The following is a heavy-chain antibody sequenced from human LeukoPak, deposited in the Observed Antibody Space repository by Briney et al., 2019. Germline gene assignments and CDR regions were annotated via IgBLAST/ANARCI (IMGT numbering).Heavy chain of an antibody. CDR3: ARDTGTPVTGTKQMDFDY. V-gene: IGHV3-7*01. CDR1: GFSISRYW. CDR2: MKQDGRGK. D-gene: IGHD1-7*01. J-gene: IGHJ4*02. Sequence: GGSLRLSCAASGFSISRYWMSWVRQAPGKGLEWVADMKQDGRGKNYVDSVKGRFTISRDNAKNSLYLQMNSLRAEDTAVYYCARDTGTPVTGTKQMDFDYWGQGTLVTVSS.